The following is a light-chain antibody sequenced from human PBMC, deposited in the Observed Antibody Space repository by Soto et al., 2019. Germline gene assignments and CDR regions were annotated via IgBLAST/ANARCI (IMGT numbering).Light chain of an antibody. J-gene: IGLJ1*01. Sequence: QSVLTQPASVSGSPGQSITISCTGSSSDVGGYHYVSWYQQHPGKAPKLMIYEVSNRPSGVSNRFSGSKSGNTASLTISGLQAEDEADYYCCSYAGSSTFYVFGTGTKLTVL. CDR2: EVS. CDR3: CSYAGSSTFYV. V-gene: IGLV2-23*02. CDR1: SSDVGGYHY.